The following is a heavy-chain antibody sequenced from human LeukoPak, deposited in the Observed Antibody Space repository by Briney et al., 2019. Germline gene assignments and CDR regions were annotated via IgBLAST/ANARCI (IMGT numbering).Heavy chain of an antibody. V-gene: IGHV4-34*01. J-gene: IGHJ4*02. CDR2: INHSGST. CDR1: GGSFSGYY. Sequence: SETLSHTCAVYGGSFSGYYWSWIRQPPGKGLEWIGEINHSGSTNYNPSLKSRVTISVDTSKNQFSLKLSSVTAADTAVYYCARGGGVALVYYFDYWGQGTLVTVSS. D-gene: IGHD2-8*01. CDR3: ARGGGVALVYYFDY.